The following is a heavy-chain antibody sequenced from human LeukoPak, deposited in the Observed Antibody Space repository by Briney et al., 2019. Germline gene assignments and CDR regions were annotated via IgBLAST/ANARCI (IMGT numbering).Heavy chain of an antibody. V-gene: IGHV3-73*01. CDR3: TRRGTTMTPDDY. CDR1: GFTFSGSA. CDR2: IRSKANNYAT. J-gene: IGHJ4*02. D-gene: IGHD4-11*01. Sequence: GGSLRLSCAVSGFTFSGSAMHWVRQASGKGLEWVGRIRSKANNYATSYDASVKGRFTISRDDSKNTTYLQMNSLKIEDTAIYYCTRRGTTMTPDDYWGQGTLVTVSS.